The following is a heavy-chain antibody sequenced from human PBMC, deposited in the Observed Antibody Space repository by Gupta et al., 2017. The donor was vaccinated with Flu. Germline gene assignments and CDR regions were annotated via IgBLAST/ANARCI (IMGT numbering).Heavy chain of an antibody. D-gene: IGHD5-12*01. V-gene: IGHV3-23*01. CDR2: MVIVGTDI. CDR1: GFTFSNDA. Sequence: CGASGFTFSNDAMSWSRQAPGKGLEWVSTMVIVGTDIDYADAVQGRSTIFRDNSKNKLYLQMNSLRAEDTALYYCEARVPLCGFQGWGQGTLFLVSS. J-gene: IGHJ4*02. CDR3: EARVPLCGFQG.